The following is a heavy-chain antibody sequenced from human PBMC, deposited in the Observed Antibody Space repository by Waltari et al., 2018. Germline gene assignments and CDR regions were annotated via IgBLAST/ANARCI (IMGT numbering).Heavy chain of an antibody. Sequence: QLQLQESGPRLVKPSGTLSLTCAVYGDSMNYKDFWSWVRQSPGKGLEWIGQVHRSGRTNYNPSFASRFTMSIDTSKDQFSLQLTSATAADTAVYYCARDRGRGLYLDSWGQGILVTVS. J-gene: IGHJ4*02. D-gene: IGHD2-15*01. CDR1: GDSMNYKDF. CDR3: ARDRGRGLYLDS. V-gene: IGHV4-4*02. CDR2: VHRSGRT.